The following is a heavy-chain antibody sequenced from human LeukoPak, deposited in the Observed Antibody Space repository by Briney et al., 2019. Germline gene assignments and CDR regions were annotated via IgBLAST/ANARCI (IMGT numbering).Heavy chain of an antibody. V-gene: IGHV1-18*01. CDR3: ARNWIYYDSSGTKAGDAFDI. Sequence: GASVKVSCKASGYTFTSYGISWVRQAPGQGLEWMGWISAYNGNTNYAQKLQGRVTMTTDTSMSTAYMELRSLRSDDTAVYYCARNWIYYDSSGTKAGDAFDIWGQGTMVTVSS. CDR2: ISAYNGNT. CDR1: GYTFTSYG. J-gene: IGHJ3*02. D-gene: IGHD3-22*01.